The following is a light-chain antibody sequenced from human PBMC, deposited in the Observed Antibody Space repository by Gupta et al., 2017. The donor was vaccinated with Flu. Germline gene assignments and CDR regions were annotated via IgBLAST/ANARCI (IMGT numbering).Light chain of an antibody. J-gene: IGLJ1*01. Sequence: DIDGYWSVYWSHKVADHVPRLVINEVSGRPYGFPDRFSGSKSGNTASLILSGLQTEDEADSYSSSFAGNSKTFVFGSGTKITVL. CDR1: DIDGYWS. CDR2: EVS. V-gene: IGLV2-8*01. CDR3: SSFAGNSKTFV.